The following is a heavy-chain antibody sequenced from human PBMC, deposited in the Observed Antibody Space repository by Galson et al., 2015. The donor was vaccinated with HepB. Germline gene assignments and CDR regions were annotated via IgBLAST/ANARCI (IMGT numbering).Heavy chain of an antibody. Sequence: SVKVSCKASGYTLSGYDMMWVRQATGQGLEWMGWMNPRSDYTGYAEKFQGRVIMTGDSSISTAYMELTSLTLEDTGVYYCVRGSDPDYWGQGTLVTVSS. CDR3: VRGSDPDY. CDR1: GYTLSGYD. V-gene: IGHV1-8*01. CDR2: MNPRSDYT. J-gene: IGHJ4*02.